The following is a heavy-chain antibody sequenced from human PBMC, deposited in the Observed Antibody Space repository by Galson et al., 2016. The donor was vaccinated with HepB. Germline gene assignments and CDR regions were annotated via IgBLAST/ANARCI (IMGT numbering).Heavy chain of an antibody. CDR3: AQDKASMSVGATNFQH. Sequence: SLRLSCAASGFIFKDYAMHWVRQAPRKGLEWVSSISWNSGSIGYADSVKGRFTISRDNAKNSLYLQMNSLRAEDTAFYYCAQDKASMSVGATNFQHWGQGTLVTVSS. V-gene: IGHV3-9*01. CDR1: GFIFKDYA. D-gene: IGHD1-26*01. CDR2: ISWNSGSI. J-gene: IGHJ1*01.